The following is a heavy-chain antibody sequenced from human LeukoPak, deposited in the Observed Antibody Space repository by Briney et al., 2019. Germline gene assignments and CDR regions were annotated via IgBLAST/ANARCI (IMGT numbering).Heavy chain of an antibody. CDR1: GFTFSSYA. J-gene: IGHJ4*02. CDR3: AKQLGYCSDGSCYFPY. Sequence: GGSLRLSCAASGFTFSSYAMSWVRQAPGKGLEWVSAISNNGGYTYYADSVQGRFTISRDNSKSTLCLRMNSLRAEDTAVYYCAKQLGYCSDGSCYFPYWGQGTLVTVSS. CDR2: ISNNGGYT. D-gene: IGHD2-15*01. V-gene: IGHV3-23*01.